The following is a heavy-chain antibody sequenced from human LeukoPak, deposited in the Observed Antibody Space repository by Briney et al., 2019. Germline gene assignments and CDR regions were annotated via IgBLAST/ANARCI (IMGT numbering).Heavy chain of an antibody. Sequence: PGGTLRLSCAASGCTFSSYAMSWVRQAPGKGLEWVSAISGSGGSTYYADSVKGRFTISRDNSKNALYLQMNSLRAEDTAVYYCANDKGYCSSTSCYGHDYWGQGTLVTVSS. CDR3: ANDKGYCSSTSCYGHDY. V-gene: IGHV3-23*01. CDR1: GCTFSSYA. D-gene: IGHD2-2*01. J-gene: IGHJ4*02. CDR2: ISGSGGST.